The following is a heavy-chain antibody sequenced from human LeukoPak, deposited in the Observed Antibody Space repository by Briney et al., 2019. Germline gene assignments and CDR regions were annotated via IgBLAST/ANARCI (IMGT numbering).Heavy chain of an antibody. CDR2: FDPEDGET. V-gene: IGHV1-24*01. CDR1: GYTLTELS. CDR3: ATWLPGLRYFDPLAY. J-gene: IGHJ4*02. Sequence: ASVKVSCKVSGYTLTELSMHWVRQAPGKGLEWMGGFDPEDGETIYAQKFQGRVTMTEDTSTDTAYMELSSLRSEDTAVYYCATWLPGLRYFDPLAYWGQGTLVTVSS. D-gene: IGHD3-9*01.